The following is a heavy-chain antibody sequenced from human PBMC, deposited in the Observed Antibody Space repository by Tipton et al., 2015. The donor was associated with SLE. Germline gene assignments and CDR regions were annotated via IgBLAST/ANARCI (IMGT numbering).Heavy chain of an antibody. Sequence: GLVKPSETLSLTCTVSGGGISSHYWSWIRQPPGKGLEWIGYIYYSGSTKKPSLKSRVTISVDTSKNQFSLKLSSVTAADTAVYYCARVPSALYYGMDVWGQGTTVTVSS. J-gene: IGHJ6*02. CDR2: IYYSGST. V-gene: IGHV4-59*11. D-gene: IGHD2-2*01. CDR3: ARVPSALYYGMDV. CDR1: GGGISSHY.